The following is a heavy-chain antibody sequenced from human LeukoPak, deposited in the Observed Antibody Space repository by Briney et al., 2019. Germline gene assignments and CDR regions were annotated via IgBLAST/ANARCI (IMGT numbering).Heavy chain of an antibody. D-gene: IGHD3-16*02. CDR2: IYYSGST. V-gene: IGHV4-39*07. Sequence: SETLSLTCTVSGGSISSSSYYWGWIRQPPGKGLEWIGSIYYSGSTYYNPSLKSRVTISVDTSKNQFSLKLSSVTAADTAVYYCASGITFGGVIVIPNAFDIWGQGTMVTVSS. J-gene: IGHJ3*02. CDR1: GGSISSSSYY. CDR3: ASGITFGGVIVIPNAFDI.